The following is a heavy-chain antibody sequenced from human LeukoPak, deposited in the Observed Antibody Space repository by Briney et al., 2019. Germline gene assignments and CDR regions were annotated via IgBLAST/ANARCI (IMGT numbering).Heavy chain of an antibody. CDR3: VRSQYCSGGSCYVPFDY. V-gene: IGHV4-4*07. CDR2: IYTSGST. J-gene: IGHJ4*02. D-gene: IGHD2-15*01. Sequence: PSETLSLTCSVSGGSISSYYWSWIRQPAGKGLEWIGRIYTSGSTNYNPSLKSRVTMSVDTSKNQFSLKLSSVTAADTAVYYCVRSQYCSGGSCYVPFDYWGQGTLVTVSS. CDR1: GGSISSYY.